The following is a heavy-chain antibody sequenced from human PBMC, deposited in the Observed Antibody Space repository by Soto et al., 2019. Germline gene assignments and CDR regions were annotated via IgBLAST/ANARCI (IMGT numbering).Heavy chain of an antibody. CDR1: GVTFSSYA. CDR2: IIPIFGTA. D-gene: IGHD1-7*01. CDR3: ARGITGTTVPQGERKNWFDP. J-gene: IGHJ5*02. V-gene: IGHV1-69*01. Sequence: SVKVSCKASGVTFSSYAISWVRQAPGQGLEWMGGIIPIFGTASYAQKFQGRVTITADESTSTAYMELSSLRSEDTAVYYCARGITGTTVPQGERKNWFDPLGKGTVVTVFS.